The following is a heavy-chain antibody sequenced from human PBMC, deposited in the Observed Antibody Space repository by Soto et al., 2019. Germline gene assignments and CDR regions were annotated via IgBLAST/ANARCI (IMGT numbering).Heavy chain of an antibody. CDR1: GYTFTNHY. Sequence: ASVKVSCKASGYTFTNHYMHWVRQAPGQGLEWMGVINPSDGSTRYAQKFQGRVTTTRDTSTSTVYMELSSLRSEDTAVYYCAPLAYCNNAVAYGPYPDMDVWRQGTPETVSS. J-gene: IGHJ6*02. CDR3: APLAYCNNAVAYGPYPDMDV. D-gene: IGHD2-8*01. CDR2: INPSDGST. V-gene: IGHV1-46*01.